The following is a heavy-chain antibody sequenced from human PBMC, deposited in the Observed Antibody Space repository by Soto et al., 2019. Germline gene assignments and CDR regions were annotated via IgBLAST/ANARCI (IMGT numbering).Heavy chain of an antibody. CDR1: GFTFSSYG. Sequence: QAQLVESGGGVVQPGRSLRLSCAASGFTFSSYGMHWVRQAPGTGLEWVAVISYDGGLQHYADSVKGRFTISRDNSKNMVLLQTNSLRAEDTAGYYCVSDRGYGHASVPYSWGQGTLVSVSS. J-gene: IGHJ4*02. CDR2: ISYDGGLQ. V-gene: IGHV3-30*03. CDR3: VSDRGYGHASVPYS. D-gene: IGHD5-18*01.